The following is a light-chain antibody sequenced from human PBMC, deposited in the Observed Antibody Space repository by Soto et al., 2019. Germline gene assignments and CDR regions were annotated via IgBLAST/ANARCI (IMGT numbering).Light chain of an antibody. J-gene: IGKJ1*01. CDR2: GAF. Sequence: EIVLTQSPGTLSLSPGERATLSCRASQSVSSNLAWYQQKPGQAPSLLIYGAFTRATGIPARFSGTGSGTEFTLTISSLQSEDFAVYYCQQYNNWPPGTFGQGTKVDIK. CDR1: QSVSSN. V-gene: IGKV3-15*01. CDR3: QQYNNWPPGT.